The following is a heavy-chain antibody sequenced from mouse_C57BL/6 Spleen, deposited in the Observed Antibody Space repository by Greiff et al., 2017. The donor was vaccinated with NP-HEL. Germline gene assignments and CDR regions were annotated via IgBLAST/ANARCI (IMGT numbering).Heavy chain of an antibody. D-gene: IGHD1-1*01. J-gene: IGHJ4*01. V-gene: IGHV1-59*01. CDR3: ARDYGSSYGYAMDY. CDR2: IDPSDSYT. Sequence: QVQLQQSGAELARPGTSVKLSCKASGYTFTSYWMHWVKQRPGQGLEWIGVIDPSDSYTNYNQKFKGKATLTVDTSSSTAYMQLSSLTSEDSAVYYCARDYGSSYGYAMDYWGQGTSVTVSS. CDR1: GYTFTSYW.